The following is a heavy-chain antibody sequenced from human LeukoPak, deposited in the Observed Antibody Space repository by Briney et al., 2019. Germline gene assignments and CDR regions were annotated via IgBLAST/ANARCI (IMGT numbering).Heavy chain of an antibody. CDR3: AREYSDYGGNVIDFVDY. CDR2: INPIRGIA. J-gene: IGHJ4*02. CDR1: GGTFSTYA. V-gene: IGHV1-69*04. D-gene: IGHD4-23*01. Sequence: SVNVSCKASGGTFSTYAISWVRQAPGQGLEWLGRINPIRGIANYGQKFQGRVTITADKSTSTVYMELSSLRPGDTAVYYCAREYSDYGGNVIDFVDYWGQGTLVTVSS.